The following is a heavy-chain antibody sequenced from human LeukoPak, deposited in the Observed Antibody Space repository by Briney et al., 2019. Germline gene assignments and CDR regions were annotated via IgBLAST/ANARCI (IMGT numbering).Heavy chain of an antibody. Sequence: GGSLRLSCAASGFSFRHYGMHWVRQAPGKGLEWVAFINYDGSNKYYADSVKGRFTISGDNSKNTLYLEINSLSADDTAVYYCATTDTTCYWGQGTLVTVSS. CDR3: ATTDTTCY. CDR2: INYDGSNK. CDR1: GFSFRHYG. J-gene: IGHJ4*02. V-gene: IGHV3-30*02. D-gene: IGHD1-14*01.